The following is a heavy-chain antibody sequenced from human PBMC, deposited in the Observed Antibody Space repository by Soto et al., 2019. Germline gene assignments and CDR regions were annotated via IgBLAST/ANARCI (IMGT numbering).Heavy chain of an antibody. Sequence: PGGSLRLSCAASGFTFSSYWMHWVRQAPGKGLVWVSRINSDGSSTSYADSVKGRFTISRDNAKNTLYLQMNSLRAEDTAVYYCAAHGPTYDSSGYDDYWGQGTLVTVSS. D-gene: IGHD3-22*01. J-gene: IGHJ4*02. CDR2: INSDGSST. CDR1: GFTFSSYW. CDR3: AAHGPTYDSSGYDDY. V-gene: IGHV3-74*01.